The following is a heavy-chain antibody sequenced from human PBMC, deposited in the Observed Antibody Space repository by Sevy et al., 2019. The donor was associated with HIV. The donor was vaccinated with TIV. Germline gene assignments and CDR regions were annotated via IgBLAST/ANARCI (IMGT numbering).Heavy chain of an antibody. D-gene: IGHD3-22*01. V-gene: IGHV3-21*01. CDR1: GFTFSSYS. Sequence: GGSLRLSCAASGFTFSSYSMNWVHQAPGKGLEWVSSISSSSSYIYYADSVKGRFTISRDNAKNSLYLQMNSLRAEDTAVYYCARVLHSGVGYYDSSGYYGYYFDYWGQGTLVTVSS. CDR2: ISSSSSYI. CDR3: ARVLHSGVGYYDSSGYYGYYFDY. J-gene: IGHJ4*02.